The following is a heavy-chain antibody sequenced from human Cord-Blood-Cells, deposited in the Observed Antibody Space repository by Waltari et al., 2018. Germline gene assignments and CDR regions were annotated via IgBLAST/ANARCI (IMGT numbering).Heavy chain of an antibody. CDR2: ISAYNGNT. V-gene: IGHV1-18*04. J-gene: IGHJ4*02. Sequence: VQLVQSGAEVKKPGESLKISCKGSGYSFTSYWIGWVRQMPGKGLEWMGWISAYNGNTNYAQKLQGRVTMTTDTSTSTAYMELRSLRSDDTAVYYCARVFERGLYFDYWGQGTLVTVSS. CDR3: ARVFERGLYFDY. CDR1: GYSFTSYW.